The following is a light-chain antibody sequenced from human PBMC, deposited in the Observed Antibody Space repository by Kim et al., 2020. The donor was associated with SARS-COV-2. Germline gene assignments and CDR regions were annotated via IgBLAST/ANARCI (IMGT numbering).Light chain of an antibody. CDR3: AAWDDSLNGHV. CDR2: SND. Sequence: GQRVTISCSGSSSNIGSNAVNWYQQLPGTAPKLLIYSNDHRPSGVPDRFSCSKSGTSVSLAISGLQSEDEADYYCAAWDDSLNGHVFGTGTKVTVL. J-gene: IGLJ1*01. V-gene: IGLV1-44*01. CDR1: SSNIGSNA.